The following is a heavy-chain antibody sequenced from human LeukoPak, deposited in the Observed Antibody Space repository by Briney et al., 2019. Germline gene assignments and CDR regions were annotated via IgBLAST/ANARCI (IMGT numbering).Heavy chain of an antibody. Sequence: PGGSLRLSCAASGFSSSDHYMDWVRQAPGKGLEWVGRSSDKASHYATDCAASVKDRFSISRDDSKNSLYLQMSSLKAEDTAVYYCARRGNTYGPNGFDIWGQRTMVTVSS. D-gene: IGHD5-18*01. CDR1: GFSSSDHY. J-gene: IGHJ3*02. CDR2: SSDKASHYAT. V-gene: IGHV3-72*01. CDR3: ARRGNTYGPNGFDI.